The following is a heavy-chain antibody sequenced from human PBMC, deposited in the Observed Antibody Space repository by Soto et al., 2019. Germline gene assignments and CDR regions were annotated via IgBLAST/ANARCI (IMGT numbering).Heavy chain of an antibody. Sequence: QVQLVESGGGVVQPGRSLRLSCAASGFTFSSYAMHWVRQAPGKGLEWVAVISYDGSNKYYADSVKGRFTISRDNSKNTLYLQMNSLRAEDTAVYYCARALYDFWSGPTGNYGMDVWGQGTTVTVSS. CDR2: ISYDGSNK. CDR3: ARALYDFWSGPTGNYGMDV. CDR1: GFTFSSYA. J-gene: IGHJ6*02. D-gene: IGHD3-3*01. V-gene: IGHV3-30-3*01.